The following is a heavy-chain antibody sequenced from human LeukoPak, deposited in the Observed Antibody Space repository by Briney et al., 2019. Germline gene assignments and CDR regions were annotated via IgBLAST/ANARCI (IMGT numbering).Heavy chain of an antibody. D-gene: IGHD6-13*01. V-gene: IGHV4-39*01. CDR1: GGSISSSTYY. J-gene: IGHJ3*02. CDR3: ARQTSSSWYAFDI. CDR2: IYYSGST. Sequence: SETLSLTCTVSGGSISSSTYYWGWTRQPPGKGLEWIGSIYYSGSTYYNPSLKSRVTISVDTSKNQFSLKVSSVTAADTAVYYCARQTSSSWYAFDIWGQGTMVTVSS.